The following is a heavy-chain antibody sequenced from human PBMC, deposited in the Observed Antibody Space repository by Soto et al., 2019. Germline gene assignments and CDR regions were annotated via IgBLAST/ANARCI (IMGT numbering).Heavy chain of an antibody. CDR1: GCTFSTYW. CDR2: IDPDGSQK. D-gene: IGHD1-26*01. Sequence: EVQLVDSGGDLVQPGGSLRLYCAASGCTFSTYWMSWVRQAPGKGLEGVANIDPDGSQKYYVDSVKGRFTISRDNAKNSLYLQMNSLRAEDTALYYCARDMGPSGAYGYWGQGTLVTVSS. CDR3: ARDMGPSGAYGY. J-gene: IGHJ4*02. V-gene: IGHV3-7*03.